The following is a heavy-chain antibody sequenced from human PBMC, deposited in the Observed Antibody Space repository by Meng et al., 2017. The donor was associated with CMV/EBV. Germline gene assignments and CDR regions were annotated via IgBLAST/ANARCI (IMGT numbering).Heavy chain of an antibody. J-gene: IGHJ4*02. CDR2: IYTSGST. Sequence: GQLPESGPGLVKPSETLSLTCTVSGGSISSYYWSWIRQPAGKGLEWIGRIYTSGSTNYNPSLKSRVTMSVDTSKNQFSLKLSSVTAADTAVYYCAREDIVVVPAARGFDYWGQGTLVTVSS. CDR1: GGSISSYY. CDR3: AREDIVVVPAARGFDY. D-gene: IGHD2-2*01. V-gene: IGHV4-4*07.